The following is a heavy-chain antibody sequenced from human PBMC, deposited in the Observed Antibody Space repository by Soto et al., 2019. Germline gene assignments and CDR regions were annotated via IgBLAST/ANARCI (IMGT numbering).Heavy chain of an antibody. CDR2: IIPILGIA. V-gene: IGHV1-69*04. CDR1: GGTFSSYT. D-gene: IGHD2-2*01. Sequence: SLKVSCKASGGTFSSYTISWVRQAPGQGLEWMGRIIPILGIANYAQKFQGRVTITADKSTSTAYMELSSLRSEDTAVYYCAREPSRTRAFDIWGQGTMVTVSS. CDR3: AREPSRTRAFDI. J-gene: IGHJ3*02.